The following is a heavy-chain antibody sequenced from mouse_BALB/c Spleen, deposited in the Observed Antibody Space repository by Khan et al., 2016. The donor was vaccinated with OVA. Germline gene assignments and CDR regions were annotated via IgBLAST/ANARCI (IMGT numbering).Heavy chain of an antibody. V-gene: IGHV5-6-5*01. Sequence: EVELVESGGGLVKPGGSLKLSCAASGFTFSSYAMSWVRQTLEKRLEWVASISSGGSIYYPDSVKGRFTISRDNARKILYLQMSSLRSEDTAMYYCTSPLYYYGSRYVDYWGQGTTLTVSS. J-gene: IGHJ2*01. CDR2: ISSGGSI. D-gene: IGHD1-1*01. CDR3: TSPLYYYGSRYVDY. CDR1: GFTFSSYA.